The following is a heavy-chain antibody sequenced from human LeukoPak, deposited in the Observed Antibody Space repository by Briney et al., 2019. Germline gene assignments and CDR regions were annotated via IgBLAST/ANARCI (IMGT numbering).Heavy chain of an antibody. CDR2: IYYSGST. D-gene: IGHD5-24*01. Sequence: SETLSLTCTVSGGSISSGGYYWSWIRQHPGKGLEWIGYIYYSGSTYYNPSLKSRVTISVDTSKNQFSLKLSSVTAAHTAVYYCARAYEMATRIDYWGQGTLVTVSS. V-gene: IGHV4-31*03. CDR1: GGSISSGGYY. J-gene: IGHJ4*02. CDR3: ARAYEMATRIDY.